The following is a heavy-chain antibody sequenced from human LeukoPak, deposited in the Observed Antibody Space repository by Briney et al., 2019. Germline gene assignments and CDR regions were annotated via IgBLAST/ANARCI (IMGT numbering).Heavy chain of an antibody. CDR3: AKDDY. CDR2: ISWNSGSI. Sequence: PGGSLRLSCAAFGFTFDDYAMHWVRQAPGKGLEWVSGISWNSGSIGYADSVKGRFTISRDNAKNSLYLQMNSLRAEDTALYYCAKDDYWGQGTLVTVSS. V-gene: IGHV3-9*01. J-gene: IGHJ4*02. CDR1: GFTFDDYA.